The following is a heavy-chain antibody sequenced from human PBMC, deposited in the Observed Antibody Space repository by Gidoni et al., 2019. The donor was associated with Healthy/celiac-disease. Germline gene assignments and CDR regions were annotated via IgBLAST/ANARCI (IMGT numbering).Heavy chain of an antibody. D-gene: IGHD3-22*01. J-gene: IGHJ4*02. Sequence: EVQLVESGGGLVKPGGSLRLSCAASGFTCSSYSMNWVRQAPGKGLEWVSSISSSSSYIYYADSVKGRFTISRDNAKNSLYLQMNSLRAEDTAVYYCARVRYYDSSGYYYESYWGQGTLVTVSS. CDR1: GFTCSSYS. V-gene: IGHV3-21*01. CDR2: ISSSSSYI. CDR3: ARVRYYDSSGYYYESY.